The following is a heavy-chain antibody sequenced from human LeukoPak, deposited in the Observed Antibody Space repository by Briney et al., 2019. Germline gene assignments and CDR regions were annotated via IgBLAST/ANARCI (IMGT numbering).Heavy chain of an antibody. Sequence: SETLSLTCTVSGDSISTTDYYWAWIRQPPGKGLEWIGSIYYSGSTYYTPSLNSRLSMSLDTSNNQFSLKLSSVTAADTAVYYCARDSPVDYVGTNWFDPWGQGTLVTVSS. CDR1: GDSISTTDYY. V-gene: IGHV4-39*07. D-gene: IGHD4-17*01. J-gene: IGHJ5*02. CDR3: ARDSPVDYVGTNWFDP. CDR2: IYYSGST.